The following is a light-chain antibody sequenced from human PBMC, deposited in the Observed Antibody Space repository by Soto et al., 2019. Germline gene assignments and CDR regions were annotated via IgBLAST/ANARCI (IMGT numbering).Light chain of an antibody. CDR3: QQYGSSSLT. CDR1: QSVNSRN. J-gene: IGKJ4*01. V-gene: IGKV3-20*01. Sequence: EIVLTQSPGTLSLSPGERATLSCRASQSVNSRNLGWYQQEPGQAPRLLIYGASNRATGIPDRFSGSVSGTDITLTISRPEPEDFAVYYCQQYGSSSLTFGGGTKVDIK. CDR2: GAS.